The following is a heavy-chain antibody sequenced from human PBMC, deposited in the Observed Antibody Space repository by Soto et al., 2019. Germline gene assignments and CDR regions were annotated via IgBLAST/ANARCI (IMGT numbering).Heavy chain of an antibody. Sequence: QVQLQESGPGLVKPSQTLSLTCTVSGGSISSGGYYWSWLRQHTGKGLERIGYISYSGSTYYNPSIKRRVTISEDTSKNQFSLKLSSVTAADTAVYYCAREDVGDSVWWSYRRPGIFHYWGQGTLVTVSS. D-gene: IGHD3-16*02. CDR3: AREDVGDSVWWSYRRPGIFHY. J-gene: IGHJ4*02. CDR2: ISYSGST. CDR1: GGSISSGGYY. V-gene: IGHV4-31*03.